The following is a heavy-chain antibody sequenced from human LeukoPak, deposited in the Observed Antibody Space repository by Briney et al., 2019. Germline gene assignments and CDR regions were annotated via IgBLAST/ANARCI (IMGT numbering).Heavy chain of an antibody. CDR3: ARVSSSWYYYFDY. J-gene: IGHJ4*02. D-gene: IGHD6-13*01. Sequence: GASVKVSCKASGYTFTGYYMHWVRQAPGQGLEWMGRINPNSGGTNYGQKFQGRVTMTRDTSISTAYMELSRLRSDDTAVYYCARVSSSWYYYFDYWGQGTLVTVSS. V-gene: IGHV1-2*06. CDR1: GYTFTGYY. CDR2: INPNSGGT.